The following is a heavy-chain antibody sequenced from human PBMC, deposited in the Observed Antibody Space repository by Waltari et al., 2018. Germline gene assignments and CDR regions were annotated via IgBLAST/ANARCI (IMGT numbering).Heavy chain of an antibody. CDR3: ARDRGRGLFLDT. CDR2: VRGDRRT. V-gene: IGHV4-4*02. D-gene: IGHD2-15*01. Sequence: QLQLQESGPGLVKPSGTLSLSCAVSGDSMSSTDCWSWVRQSPQKGLEWIGQVRGDRRTNYNPSFAGRGPVSLDTSNNQFSLRVTSATAADTAVYYCARDRGRGLFLDTWGPGTLVTVS. J-gene: IGHJ5*02. CDR1: GDSMSSTDC.